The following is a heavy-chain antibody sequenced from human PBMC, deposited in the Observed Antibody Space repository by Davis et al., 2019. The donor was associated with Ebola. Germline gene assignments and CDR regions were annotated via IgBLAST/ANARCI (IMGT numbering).Heavy chain of an antibody. CDR2: ISSSSSTI. CDR1: GFTFSSYS. D-gene: IGHD3-3*01. CDR3: ARDEGDDFWSGYYRL. V-gene: IGHV3-48*01. J-gene: IGHJ4*02. Sequence: GESLKISCAASGFTFSSYSMNWVRQAPGKGLEWVSYISSSSSTIYYADSVKGRFTISRDNAKNSLYLQMNSLRAEDTAVYYCARDEGDDFWSGYYRLWGQGTLVTVSS.